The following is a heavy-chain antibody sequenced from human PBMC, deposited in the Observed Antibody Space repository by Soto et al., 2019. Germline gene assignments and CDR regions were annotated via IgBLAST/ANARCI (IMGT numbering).Heavy chain of an antibody. CDR3: ARFDDSSSYYFDY. V-gene: IGHV4-31*03. CDR2: IYYSGST. Sequence: SETLSLTCTVSGGSISSGGYYWSWIRQHPGKGLEWIGYIYYSGSTYYNPSLKRRVTISVDTSKNQFSLKLSSVTAADTAVYYCARFDDSSSYYFDYWGQGTLVTVSS. J-gene: IGHJ4*02. CDR1: GGSISSGGYY. D-gene: IGHD6-6*01.